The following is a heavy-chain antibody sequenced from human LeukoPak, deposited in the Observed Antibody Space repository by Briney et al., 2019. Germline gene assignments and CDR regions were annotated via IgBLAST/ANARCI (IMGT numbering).Heavy chain of an antibody. CDR1: GFTFSGYS. V-gene: IGHV3-48*02. CDR3: ARDNRYINYYGMDV. D-gene: IGHD5-18*01. J-gene: IGHJ6*02. CDR2: ISSSSNI. Sequence: GGSLRLSCEASGFTFSGYSMNWVRQAPGKGLEWVSYISSSSNIYYADSVKGRFTISRDNAKNSVYLQMNSLRDEDTAVYYCARDNRYINYYGMDVWGQGTTVTVSS.